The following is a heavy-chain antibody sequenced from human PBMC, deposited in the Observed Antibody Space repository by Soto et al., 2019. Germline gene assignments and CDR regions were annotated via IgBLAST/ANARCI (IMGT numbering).Heavy chain of an antibody. CDR1: GFTSSSSW. CDR2: INPEGSAE. V-gene: IGHV3-7*02. J-gene: IGHJ4*02. D-gene: IGHD2-8*02. Sequence: EMQLVESGGALVQPGGSLRLSCAASGFTSSSSWMAWVRQAPGKGLEWVANINPEGSAEYYVDSVKGRFTISRDNAKNSLYLQMNSLRLEDTALYYCARHGVWCFDFWGQGTLVSISS. CDR3: ARHGVWCFDF.